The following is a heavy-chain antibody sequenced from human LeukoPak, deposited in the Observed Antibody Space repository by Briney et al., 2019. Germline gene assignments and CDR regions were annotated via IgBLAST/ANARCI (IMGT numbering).Heavy chain of an antibody. CDR2: IYYSGST. Sequence: PSETLSLTCTVSGGSISSYYWSWIRQPPGKGLEWIGYIYYSGSTNYNPSLKSRVTISVDTSKNQFSLKLSSVTAADTAVYYCARALHNHYDFWSGYPPGWFDPWGQGTLVTVSS. CDR3: ARALHNHYDFWSGYPPGWFDP. D-gene: IGHD3-3*01. J-gene: IGHJ5*02. V-gene: IGHV4-59*01. CDR1: GGSISSYY.